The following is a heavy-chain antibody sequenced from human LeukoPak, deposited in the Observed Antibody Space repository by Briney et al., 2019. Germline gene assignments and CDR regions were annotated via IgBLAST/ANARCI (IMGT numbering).Heavy chain of an antibody. CDR1: GYTFTGYY. CDR3: ARVLGYCSSTSCPPFWFDP. V-gene: IGHV1-2*02. CDR2: INPNSGGT. J-gene: IGHJ5*02. Sequence: ASVKVSCKASGYTFTGYYMHWVRQAPGQGLEWMGWINPNSGGTNYAQKFQGRVTMTRDTSISTAYMELSRLISDDTAVYYCARVLGYCSSTSCPPFWFDPWGQGTLVTVSS. D-gene: IGHD2-2*01.